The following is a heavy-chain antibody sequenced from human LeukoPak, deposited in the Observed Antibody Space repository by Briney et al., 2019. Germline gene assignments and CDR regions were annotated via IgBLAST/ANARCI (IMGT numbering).Heavy chain of an antibody. D-gene: IGHD6-13*01. CDR1: GYSITTTYY. Sequence: SETLSLTCTVSGYSITTTYYWGWIRQSPRKGLEWIGGIYHSGTTYYNPSLKSRVTMSVETSQNQFSLKVRSVTAADTAVYYCARAPITAGGNFDLWGRGTLVTVPS. V-gene: IGHV4-38-2*02. J-gene: IGHJ2*01. CDR3: ARAPITAGGNFDL. CDR2: IYHSGTT.